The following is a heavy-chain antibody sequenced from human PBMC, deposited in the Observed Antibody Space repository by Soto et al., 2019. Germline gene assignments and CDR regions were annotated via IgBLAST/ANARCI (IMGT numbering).Heavy chain of an antibody. CDR2: IIPIFGTA. CDR3: ARDGGRHSGGIDY. V-gene: IGHV1-69*01. J-gene: IGHJ4*02. CDR1: GGTFSIYS. D-gene: IGHD1-26*01. Sequence: QVQLVQSGAEVKKPVSSVKVSCKASGGTFSIYSINWVRQAPGQGLEWMGEIIPIFGTANYAQKFQGRVTITADESTSTAYMELSSLRSEDTAVYYCARDGGRHSGGIDYWGQGTLVTVSS.